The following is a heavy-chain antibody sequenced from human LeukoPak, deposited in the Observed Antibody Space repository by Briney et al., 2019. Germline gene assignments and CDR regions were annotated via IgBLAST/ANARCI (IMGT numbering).Heavy chain of an antibody. Sequence: PSETLSLTCTVSGGSISSGDYYWSWIRQPPGKGLEWIGYIYYSGSTYYNPSLKSRVTISVDTSKNQFSLKLNSVTAADTAVYYCARGGTYRTMVRDWGQGTLVTVSS. V-gene: IGHV4-30-4*08. D-gene: IGHD3-10*01. J-gene: IGHJ4*02. CDR3: ARGGTYRTMVRD. CDR1: GGSISSGDYY. CDR2: IYYSGST.